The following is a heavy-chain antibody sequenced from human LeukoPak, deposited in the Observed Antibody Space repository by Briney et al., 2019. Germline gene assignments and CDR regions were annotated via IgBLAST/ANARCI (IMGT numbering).Heavy chain of an antibody. J-gene: IGHJ5*02. Sequence: LSGGSLRLSCAASGSTFSSYAMSWVRQARGKWMEWDSAISGMGGRTYYAASVKGRFTISRDNSKKTLYLQMNSLRAEDTAVYYCAKEEKSITGTTWFDPWGQGTLVTVSS. CDR2: ISGMGGRT. V-gene: IGHV3-23*01. D-gene: IGHD1-7*01. CDR3: AKEEKSITGTTWFDP. CDR1: GSTFSSYA.